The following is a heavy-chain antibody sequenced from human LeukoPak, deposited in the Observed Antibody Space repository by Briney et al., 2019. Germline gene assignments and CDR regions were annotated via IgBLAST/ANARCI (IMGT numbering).Heavy chain of an antibody. CDR1: GFTFSSYG. Sequence: PGGSLRLSCAASGFTFSSYGMHWVRQAPGKGLVWVSRIKGDGSSTSYADSVKGRYTISRDNAKNTLYLQMNSLRVEDMAVYYCARDLSYSFDYWGQGTLVTVSS. J-gene: IGHJ4*02. CDR3: ARDLSYSFDY. CDR2: IKGDGSST. V-gene: IGHV3-74*01. D-gene: IGHD5-18*01.